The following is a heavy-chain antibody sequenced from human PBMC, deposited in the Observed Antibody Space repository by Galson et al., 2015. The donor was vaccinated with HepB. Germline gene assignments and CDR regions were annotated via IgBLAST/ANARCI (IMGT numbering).Heavy chain of an antibody. D-gene: IGHD3-10*01. CDR2: ISYDGSNK. CDR1: GFTFSSYA. Sequence: SLRLSCAASGFTFSSYAMHWVRQAPGKGLEWVAVISYDGSNKYYADSVKGRFTISRDNSKNTLCPQMNSLRAEDTAVYYCARALSLVYGSGSYYYYYGMDVWGQGTTVTVSS. CDR3: ARALSLVYGSGSYYYYYGMDV. J-gene: IGHJ6*02. V-gene: IGHV3-30-3*01.